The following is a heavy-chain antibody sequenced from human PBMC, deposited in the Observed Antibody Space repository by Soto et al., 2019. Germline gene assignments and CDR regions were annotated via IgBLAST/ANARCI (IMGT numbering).Heavy chain of an antibody. Sequence: GASVKVSCKASGGTFSSYTISWVRQAPGQGLEWMGRIIPILGIANYAQKFQSRVTITADKSTSTAYMKLSSLRSEDTAFFFCASPGRVTSGRTGAFDIWGQGTMVTVSS. CDR1: GGTFSSYT. D-gene: IGHD3-10*01. CDR3: ASPGRVTSGRTGAFDI. V-gene: IGHV1-69*02. CDR2: IIPILGIA. J-gene: IGHJ3*02.